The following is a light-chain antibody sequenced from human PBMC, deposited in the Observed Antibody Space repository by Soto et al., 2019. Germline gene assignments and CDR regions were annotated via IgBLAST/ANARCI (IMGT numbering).Light chain of an antibody. CDR3: CSYARSSTLV. CDR2: EGS. Sequence: QSALTQPASVSGSPGQSITTSCTGTSSDFGIYNLVSWYQQHPGKAPKLMIYEGSERPSGVSNRFSGSKSGNTASLTISGLQAEDEADYYCCSYARSSTLVFGGGTKVTVL. V-gene: IGLV2-23*01. CDR1: SSDFGIYNL. J-gene: IGLJ2*01.